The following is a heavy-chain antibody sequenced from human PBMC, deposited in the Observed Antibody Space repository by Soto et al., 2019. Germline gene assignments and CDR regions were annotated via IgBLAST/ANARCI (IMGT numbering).Heavy chain of an antibody. CDR3: ARDPGGSYEYVY. V-gene: IGHV3-33*01. J-gene: IGHJ4*02. CDR1: GFTFSSYG. CDR2: IWYDGSNK. Sequence: LRLSCAASGFTFSSYGMHWVRQAPGKGLEWVAVIWYDGSNKYYADSVKGRFTISRDNSKNTLYLQMNSLRAEDTAVYYCARDPGGSYEYVYWGQGTLVTVSS. D-gene: IGHD1-26*01.